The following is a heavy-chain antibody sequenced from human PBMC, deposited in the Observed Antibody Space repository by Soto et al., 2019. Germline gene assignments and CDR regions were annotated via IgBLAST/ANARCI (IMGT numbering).Heavy chain of an antibody. D-gene: IGHD5-12*01. CDR2: ISGSGGST. Sequence: EVQLLESGGGLVQPGGSLRLSCAASGFTFSSYAMSWVRQAPGKGLEWVSAISGSGGSTYYADSVKGRFTISRDNSKNTLYPQMNSLRAEDTAVYYCAKPGYSGYDRDWYFDLWGRGTLVTVSS. V-gene: IGHV3-23*01. CDR1: GFTFSSYA. CDR3: AKPGYSGYDRDWYFDL. J-gene: IGHJ2*01.